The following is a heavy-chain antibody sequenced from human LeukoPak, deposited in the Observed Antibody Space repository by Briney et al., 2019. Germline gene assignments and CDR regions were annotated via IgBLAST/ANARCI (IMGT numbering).Heavy chain of an antibody. CDR2: INPNSGGT. V-gene: IGHV1-2*02. J-gene: IGHJ4*02. D-gene: IGHD2-15*01. CDR1: GYTFTGYY. Sequence: ASVKVSCKASGYTFTGYYMHWVRQAPGQGLEWMGWINPNSGGTNYAQKFQGRVTMTRDTSISTAYMELSRLRSDDTAVYYCARVPRGYCSGGSCYYFDYWGQGTLVSVSP. CDR3: ARVPRGYCSGGSCYYFDY.